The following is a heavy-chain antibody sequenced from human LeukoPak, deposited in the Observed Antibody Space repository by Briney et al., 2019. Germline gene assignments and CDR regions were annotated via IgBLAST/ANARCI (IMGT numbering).Heavy chain of an antibody. D-gene: IGHD2-8*01. Sequence: SETLSLTCTVPGGSVSSDSYYWSWIRQPPGKGLEWIGYIYYSGSTNYNPSLKSRVTISVDTSKNQFSLKLSSVTAADTAVYYCARVPQFNGLFDYWGQGTLVTVSS. CDR2: IYYSGST. CDR3: ARVPQFNGLFDY. CDR1: GGSVSSDSYY. J-gene: IGHJ4*02. V-gene: IGHV4-61*01.